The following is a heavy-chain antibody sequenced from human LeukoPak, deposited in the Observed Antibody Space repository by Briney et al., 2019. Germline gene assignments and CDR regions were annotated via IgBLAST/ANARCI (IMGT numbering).Heavy chain of an antibody. CDR3: ARTTVAAPGAWFDP. CDR2: IYYSGST. J-gene: IGHJ5*02. V-gene: IGHV4-61*01. D-gene: IGHD1-1*01. CDR1: GDSISSSFY. Sequence: SETLSLTCTVSGDSISSSFYWSWIRQPPGKGLEWIAYIYYSGSTNYNPSLKSRVTISIDTPKNQFSLRVNSVTAADTAVYYCARTTVAAPGAWFDPWGQGTLVTVSS.